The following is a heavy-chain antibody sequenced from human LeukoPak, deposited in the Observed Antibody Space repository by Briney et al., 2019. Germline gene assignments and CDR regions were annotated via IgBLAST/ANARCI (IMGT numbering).Heavy chain of an antibody. CDR2: ISSGSSTI. CDR1: GFNFNAYA. J-gene: IGHJ4*02. D-gene: IGHD2-15*01. V-gene: IGHV3-48*02. CDR3: ARVGGWQLPKFDY. Sequence: GESLTLSCAVSGFNFNAYAMNWVRQAPGKGLEWISYISSGSSTIYYSDSVRGRFSISRDNAENTVYLEMNSPGDEDTAVYYCARVGGWQLPKFDYWGRGTLVTVSS.